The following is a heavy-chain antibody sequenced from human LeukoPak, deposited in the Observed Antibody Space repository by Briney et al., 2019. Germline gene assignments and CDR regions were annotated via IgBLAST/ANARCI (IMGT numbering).Heavy chain of an antibody. V-gene: IGHV3-21*01. CDR3: ARARAEGGCIRGICYTADAFDI. CDR1: GFTFSSYA. Sequence: PGGSLRLSCAASGFTFSSYAMNWVRQAPGRGLEWVSSISGNTNYIYYRDSVKGRFTISRDNVKNSLHLQMDSLRAEDTAIYYCARARAEGGCIRGICYTADAFDIWGQGTLVTVSA. CDR2: ISGNTNYI. J-gene: IGHJ3*02. D-gene: IGHD2-8*02.